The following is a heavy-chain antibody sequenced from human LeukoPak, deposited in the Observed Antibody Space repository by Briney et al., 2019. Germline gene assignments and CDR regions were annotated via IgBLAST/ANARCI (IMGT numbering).Heavy chain of an antibody. CDR2: IYWNDDK. D-gene: IGHD2-8*02. CDR1: GFSLSTSGVG. J-gene: IGHJ4*02. V-gene: IGHV2-5*01. Sequence: KESGPTPVKPTQNPTLACNFSGFSLSTSGVGVGWIRQPPGKALARLAHIYWNDDKRYSQSLKSTLTITKDTSKNQVVLTMTIIDPVDTATYLCEHRRGGGVDYWRQGTLVSV. CDR3: EHRRGGGVDY.